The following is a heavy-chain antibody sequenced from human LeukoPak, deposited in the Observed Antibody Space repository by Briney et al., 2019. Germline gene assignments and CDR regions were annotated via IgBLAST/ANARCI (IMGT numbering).Heavy chain of an antibody. V-gene: IGHV3-21*01. CDR2: ISSSSSYI. D-gene: IGHD3-22*01. CDR3: ARDYYDSSGYYYGGN. CDR1: GLTFSSYA. J-gene: IGHJ4*02. Sequence: GGSLRLSCAASGLTFSSYAMSWVRQAPGKGLEWVSSISSSSSYIYYADSVKGRFTISRDNAKNSLYLQMNSLRAEDTAVYYCARDYYDSSGYYYGGNWGQGTLVTVSS.